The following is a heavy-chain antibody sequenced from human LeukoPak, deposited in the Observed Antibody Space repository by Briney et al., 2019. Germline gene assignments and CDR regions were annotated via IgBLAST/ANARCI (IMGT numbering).Heavy chain of an antibody. Sequence: GGSLRLSCAASGFTFSRYAMHWVRQAPGKGLEWVAVISDDGTFALYGDSVRGRFTISRDSSKNTLYLQMNSLRPEDTAVYYCARDPYRDAPDYFDYWGQGTLVTVSS. CDR2: ISDDGTFA. CDR1: GFTFSRYA. J-gene: IGHJ4*02. CDR3: ARDPYRDAPDYFDY. D-gene: IGHD1-14*01. V-gene: IGHV3-30-3*01.